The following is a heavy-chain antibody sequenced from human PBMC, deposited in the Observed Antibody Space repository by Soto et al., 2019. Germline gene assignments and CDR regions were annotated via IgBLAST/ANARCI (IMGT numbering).Heavy chain of an antibody. D-gene: IGHD2-21*02. CDR1: GESISSSSYY. Sequence: SETLSLTCIVSGESISSSSYYWGWIRQPPGKGLEWIGSIYYSGRTYYNPSFKSRVTISIDTSKNQFSLKLSSVTATDTAVYYCARRRTTVVTQAYFDHWGQGALATVSS. CDR3: ARRRTTVVTQAYFDH. CDR2: IYYSGRT. J-gene: IGHJ4*02. V-gene: IGHV4-39*01.